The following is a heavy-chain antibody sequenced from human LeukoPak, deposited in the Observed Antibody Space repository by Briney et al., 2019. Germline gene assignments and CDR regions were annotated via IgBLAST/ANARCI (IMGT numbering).Heavy chain of an antibody. J-gene: IGHJ4*02. CDR3: ARGGSLWFGESFDY. CDR2: IKQDGSEK. CDR1: GFTFSSYW. V-gene: IGHV3-7*01. D-gene: IGHD3-10*01. Sequence: GGSLRLSCAASGFTFSSYWMSWVRQAPGKGLEWVANIKQDGSEKYYVDSVKGRFTISRDNAKNSLYLQMNSLRAEDTAVYYCARGGSLWFGESFDYWGQGTLVTVSS.